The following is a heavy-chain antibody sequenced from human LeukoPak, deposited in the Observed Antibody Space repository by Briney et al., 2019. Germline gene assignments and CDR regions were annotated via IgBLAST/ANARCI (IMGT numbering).Heavy chain of an antibody. J-gene: IGHJ3*02. Sequence: ASVKVSCKSSGHIFSDYFMHWVRQAPGQGLDWMGTINPSGAGTSYAQKFQGRVTMTRDTSTSTVYMELSSLRSDDTAVYYCARESRRIIASGRGAFDIWGQGTMVTVSS. CDR2: INPSGAGT. D-gene: IGHD2-15*01. V-gene: IGHV1-46*01. CDR3: ARESRRIIASGRGAFDI. CDR1: GHIFSDYF.